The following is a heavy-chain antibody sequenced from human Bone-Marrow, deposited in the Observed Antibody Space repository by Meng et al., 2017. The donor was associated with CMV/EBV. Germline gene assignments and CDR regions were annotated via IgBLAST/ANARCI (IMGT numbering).Heavy chain of an antibody. Sequence: GESLKISCAASGFTFSSYWMSWVRQAPGKGLEWVANIKQDGSEKYYVDSVKGRFTISRDNAKNSLYLQMNSLRAEDTAVYHCASSYSSRSLLGFDYWGQGTLVTVSS. CDR1: GFTFSSYW. V-gene: IGHV3-7*01. CDR3: ASSYSSRSLLGFDY. CDR2: IKQDGSEK. J-gene: IGHJ4*02. D-gene: IGHD6-13*01.